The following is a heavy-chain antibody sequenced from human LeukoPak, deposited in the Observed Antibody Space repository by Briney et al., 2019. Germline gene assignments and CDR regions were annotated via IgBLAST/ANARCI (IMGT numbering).Heavy chain of an antibody. CDR3: ARHVKTYGVLYSFDY. CDR1: GYTFTSYG. V-gene: IGHV1-18*01. Sequence: ASVKVSCKASGYTFTSYGISWVRQAPGQGLEWMGWISAYNGNTNYAQKLQGRVTMTTDTSTSTAYMELRSLRSDDTAVYYCARHVKTYGVLYSFDYWGQGTLVTVSS. J-gene: IGHJ4*02. D-gene: IGHD3-10*01. CDR2: ISAYNGNT.